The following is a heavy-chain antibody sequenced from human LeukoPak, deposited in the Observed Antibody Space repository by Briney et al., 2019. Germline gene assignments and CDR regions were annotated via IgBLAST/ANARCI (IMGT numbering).Heavy chain of an antibody. Sequence: GASVKVSCTASGYTFTRYGISWVRQAPGQGLEWMGWISADNGNTNYAQKLQGRVTMTTDTSKSTAYLELRSLRSDDTDGYYCARVVPRGPPDFDYWGQGTLVTVSS. CDR2: ISADNGNT. V-gene: IGHV1-18*01. D-gene: IGHD3-10*02. J-gene: IGHJ4*02. CDR3: ARVVPRGPPDFDY. CDR1: GYTFTRYG.